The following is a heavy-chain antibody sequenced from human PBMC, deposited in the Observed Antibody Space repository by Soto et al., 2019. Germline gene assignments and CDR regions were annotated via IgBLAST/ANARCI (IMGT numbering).Heavy chain of an antibody. Sequence: ASVKVSCKASGYTFTSYCISWVLQAPGQGLEWMGWISAYNGNTNYAQKLQGRVTMTTDTSTSTAYMELRSLRSDDTAVYYCARDRGQLGYCSGGSCPTGIWGQGTMVTVSS. CDR1: GYTFTSYC. D-gene: IGHD2-15*01. V-gene: IGHV1-18*04. CDR3: ARDRGQLGYCSGGSCPTGI. J-gene: IGHJ3*02. CDR2: ISAYNGNT.